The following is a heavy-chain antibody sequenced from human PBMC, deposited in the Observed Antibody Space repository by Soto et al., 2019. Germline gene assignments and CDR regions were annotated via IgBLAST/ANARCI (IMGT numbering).Heavy chain of an antibody. CDR1: GGSINTFY. Sequence: SETLSLTCTVSGGSINTFYWSWVRQPAGKGLEWIGRIFSSGSTSFNPSLESRVAMSVDTSKNHFSLNLSSVTAADMAVYYCAREGSYSAYNFAHGIQLWSFDFWRQGALVTVSS. D-gene: IGHD5-12*01. CDR2: IFSSGST. CDR3: AREGSYSAYNFAHGIQLWSFDF. J-gene: IGHJ4*02. V-gene: IGHV4-4*07.